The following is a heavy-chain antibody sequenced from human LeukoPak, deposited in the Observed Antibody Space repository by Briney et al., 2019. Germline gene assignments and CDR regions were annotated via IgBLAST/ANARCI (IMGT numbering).Heavy chain of an antibody. CDR2: INHSGST. J-gene: IGHJ4*02. CDR1: GGSFSGYY. V-gene: IGHV4-34*01. D-gene: IGHD3-22*01. CDR3: ARVGDYYDSSGYFD. Sequence: SETLSLTCAVYGGSFSGYYWSWIRQPPGKGLEWIGEINHSGSTNYNPSLKSRVTISVDTSKNQFSLKLSSVTAADTAVYYCARVGDYYDSSGYFDWGQGTLVTVSS.